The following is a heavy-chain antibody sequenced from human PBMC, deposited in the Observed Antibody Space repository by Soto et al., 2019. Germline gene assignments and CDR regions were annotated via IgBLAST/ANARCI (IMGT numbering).Heavy chain of an antibody. D-gene: IGHD6-19*01. CDR1: GGTFSSYS. CDR2: IIPIFGTA. V-gene: IGHV1-69*13. Sequence: SVKVSCKASGGTFSSYSISWVRQAPGQGLEWMGGIIPIFGTANYAQKFQGRVTITADESTSTAYMELSSLRSEDTAVYYCAVGELVAGTFDFYYWGQGTLVTVSS. J-gene: IGHJ4*02. CDR3: AVGELVAGTFDFYY.